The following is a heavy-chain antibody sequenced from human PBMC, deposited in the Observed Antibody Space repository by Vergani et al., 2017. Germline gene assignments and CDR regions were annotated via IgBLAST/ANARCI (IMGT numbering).Heavy chain of an antibody. V-gene: IGHV3-7*04. CDR2: IKQDGSEK. CDR1: GFIFSSNW. CDR3: AGGPGYSSGGGFDY. Sequence: EVQLLESGGGLVQPGGSLRLSCEASGFIFSSNWMSWVRQAPGKGLEWVGNIKQDGSEKYYVDSVKGRFTISRDNAKNSLYLQMNSLRAEDTAVYYCAGGPGYSSGGGFDYWGQGTLVTVSS. J-gene: IGHJ4*02. D-gene: IGHD2-15*01.